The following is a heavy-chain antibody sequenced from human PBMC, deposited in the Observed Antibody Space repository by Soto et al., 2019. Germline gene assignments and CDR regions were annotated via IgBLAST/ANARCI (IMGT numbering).Heavy chain of an antibody. Sequence: EVQLVESGGGLVQPGRSLRLFCAASGFTFDDYAMHWVRQAPGKGLEWVSGISWNSGSIGYADSVKGRFTISRDNAKNSLYLQMNSLRAEDTALYYCAKDGGPVTSNYMDVWGKGTTVTVSS. V-gene: IGHV3-9*01. J-gene: IGHJ6*03. CDR2: ISWNSGSI. CDR3: AKDGGPVTSNYMDV. CDR1: GFTFDDYA. D-gene: IGHD2-21*02.